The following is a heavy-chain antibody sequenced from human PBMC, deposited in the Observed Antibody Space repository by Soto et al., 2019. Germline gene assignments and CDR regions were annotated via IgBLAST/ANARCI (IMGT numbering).Heavy chain of an antibody. CDR2: IRDSGDYT. D-gene: IGHD3-9*01. CDR1: GFTFSAYA. Sequence: EVQLLESGGGLVQPGGSLRLSCVASGFTFSAYAMSWVRQAPGKGLQWVSAIRDSGDYTYYADSVKGRFTILRDNSKSTLFLQIDSLNADDTALYYCVKPSHEMLTCYSPFDHWGQGTLVTVSS. J-gene: IGHJ4*02. CDR3: VKPSHEMLTCYSPFDH. V-gene: IGHV3-23*01.